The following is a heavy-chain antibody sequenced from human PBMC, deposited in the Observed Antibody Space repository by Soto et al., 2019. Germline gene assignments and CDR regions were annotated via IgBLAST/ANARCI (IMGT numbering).Heavy chain of an antibody. CDR1: GYTFTSYA. Sequence: QVQLVQSGAEVKKPGASVKVSCKASGYTFTSYAMHWVRQAPGQRLEWMGWINAGNGNTKYSQKFQGRVTITRDTSASTAYMELSSLRSEDTAVYYCARGAWQWGFDYWGQGPLVTVSS. V-gene: IGHV1-3*01. CDR3: ARGAWQWGFDY. CDR2: INAGNGNT. J-gene: IGHJ4*02. D-gene: IGHD6-19*01.